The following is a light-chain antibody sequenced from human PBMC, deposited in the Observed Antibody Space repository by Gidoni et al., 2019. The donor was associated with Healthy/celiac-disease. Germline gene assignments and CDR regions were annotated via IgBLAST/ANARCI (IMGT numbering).Light chain of an antibody. CDR3: QQSYSTPFT. Sequence: DIQMTQSPSSLSASVGDRVTITCRGSQSISSYLNWYQQKPGKAPKLLIYAASSLQSGVPSRFRGSGAGTDFTLTISSLQPEDFATYYCQQSYSTPFTFGPGTKVDIK. J-gene: IGKJ3*01. V-gene: IGKV1-39*01. CDR2: AAS. CDR1: QSISSY.